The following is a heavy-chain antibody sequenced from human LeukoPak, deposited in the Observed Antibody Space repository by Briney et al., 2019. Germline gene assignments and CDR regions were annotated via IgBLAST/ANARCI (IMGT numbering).Heavy chain of an antibody. V-gene: IGHV3-7*01. CDR1: GFTFSSYW. Sequence: AGGSLRLSCAASGFTFSSYWMSWVRQAPGKGLEWVATIQQDGSQKYVDPVKGRFTISRDNAKNSLYLQMNSLRAEDTAVYYCARESGSVTSEVDFGYWGQGTLVTVSS. J-gene: IGHJ4*02. CDR2: IQQDGSQK. D-gene: IGHD4-17*01. CDR3: ARESGSVTSEVDFGY.